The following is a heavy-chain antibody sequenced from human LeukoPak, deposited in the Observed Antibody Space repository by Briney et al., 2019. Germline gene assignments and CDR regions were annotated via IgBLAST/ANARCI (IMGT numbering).Heavy chain of an antibody. V-gene: IGHV5-51*01. D-gene: IGHD2-2*01. CDR1: GYSFTSYW. CDR2: IYPGDSDT. CDR3: ARTYCSSTSCYPYYYYYYGMDV. Sequence: TGESLKISCKGSGYSFTSYWIGWVRQMPGKGLERMGIIYPGDSDTRYSPSFQGQVTISADKSISTAYLQWSSLKASDTAMYYCARTYCSSTSCYPYYYYYYGMDVWGQGTTVTVSS. J-gene: IGHJ6*02.